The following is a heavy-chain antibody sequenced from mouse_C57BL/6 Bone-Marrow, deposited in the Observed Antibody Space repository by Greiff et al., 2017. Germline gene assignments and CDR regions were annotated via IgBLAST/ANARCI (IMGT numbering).Heavy chain of an antibody. CDR2: INYDGSST. J-gene: IGHJ4*01. D-gene: IGHD2-2*01. Sequence: EVQLVESEGGLVQPGSSMKLSCTASGFTFSDYYMAWVRQVPEKGLEWVANINYDGSSTYYLDSLKSRFIISRDNAKNILYLQMSSLKSEDTATYYCARGGLWLRRTGDYAMDYWGQGTSVTVSS. CDR1: GFTFSDYY. V-gene: IGHV5-16*01. CDR3: ARGGLWLRRTGDYAMDY.